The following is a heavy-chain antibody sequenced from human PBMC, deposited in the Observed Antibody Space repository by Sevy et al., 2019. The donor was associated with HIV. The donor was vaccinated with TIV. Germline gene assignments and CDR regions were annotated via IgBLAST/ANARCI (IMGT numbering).Heavy chain of an antibody. V-gene: IGHV1-18*01. CDR1: GYTFDSYG. D-gene: IGHD2-15*01. Sequence: ASVKVSCKASGYTFDSYGVMWVRQAPGQGLQWMGWISPHNGDTNYAQKLQGRVSMITDSSTTTAYMELKSLRSDDTAVYYCARAYCSGGSCFSLAFWGQGTLVTVSS. CDR3: ARAYCSGGSCFSLAF. CDR2: ISPHNGDT. J-gene: IGHJ4*02.